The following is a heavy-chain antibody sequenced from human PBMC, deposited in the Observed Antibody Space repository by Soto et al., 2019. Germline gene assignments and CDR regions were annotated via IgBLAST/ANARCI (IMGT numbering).Heavy chain of an antibody. D-gene: IGHD3-9*01. CDR1: GGSIGSYY. V-gene: IGHV4-30-4*08. Sequence: SETLSLTCTVSGGSIGSYYWSWIRQPPGKGLEWIGYIYYSGSTYYNPSLKSRVTISVDTSKNQFSLKLSSVTAADTAVYYCARDHYVYDILTGYGYYYGMDVWGQGTTVTVSS. CDR3: ARDHYVYDILTGYGYYYGMDV. CDR2: IYYSGST. J-gene: IGHJ6*02.